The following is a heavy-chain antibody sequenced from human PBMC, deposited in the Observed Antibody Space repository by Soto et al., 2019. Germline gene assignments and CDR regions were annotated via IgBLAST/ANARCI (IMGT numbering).Heavy chain of an antibody. V-gene: IGHV1-18*04. CDR2: ISAYNGNT. CDR1: GYTFTAYY. J-gene: IGHJ6*02. D-gene: IGHD2-15*01. CDR3: ARGNIVVVVAATPPYYYGMDV. Sequence: ASVKVSCKASGYTFTAYYLNWVRQAPGQGLEWMGWISAYNGNTNYAQKLQGRVTMTTDTSTSTAYMELRSLRSDDTAVYYCARGNIVVVVAATPPYYYGMDVWGQGTTVTVSS.